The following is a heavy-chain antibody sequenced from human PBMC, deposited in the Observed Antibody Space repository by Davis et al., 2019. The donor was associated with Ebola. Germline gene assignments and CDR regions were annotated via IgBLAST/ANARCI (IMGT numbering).Heavy chain of an antibody. CDR2: ISSSSSYI. D-gene: IGHD4-17*01. V-gene: IGHV3-21*01. CDR1: GFTFSSYS. Sequence: PGGSLRLSCAASGFTFSSYSMNWVRQAPGKGLEWVSSISSSSSYIYYVDSVKGRFTISRDNAKNSLYLQMNSLRAEDTAVYYCAKGSRYGDYGDYLDYWGQGTLVTVSS. CDR3: AKGSRYGDYGDYLDY. J-gene: IGHJ4*02.